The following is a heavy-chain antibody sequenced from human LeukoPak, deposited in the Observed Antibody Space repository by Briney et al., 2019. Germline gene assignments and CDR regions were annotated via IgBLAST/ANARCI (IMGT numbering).Heavy chain of an antibody. V-gene: IGHV3-23*01. J-gene: IGHJ4*02. D-gene: IGHD3-3*01. CDR2: ISGSGGST. Sequence: PGGSLRLSCAASGFTFSSYSMNWVRQAPGKGLEWVSAISGSGGSTYYADSVKGRFTISRDNSKNTLYLQMNSLRAEDTAVYYCAKAWGNYDFWSGFDYWGQGTLVTVSS. CDR3: AKAWGNYDFWSGFDY. CDR1: GFTFSSYS.